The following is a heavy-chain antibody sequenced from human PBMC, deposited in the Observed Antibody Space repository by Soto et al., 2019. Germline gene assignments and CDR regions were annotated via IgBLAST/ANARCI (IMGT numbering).Heavy chain of an antibody. J-gene: IGHJ4*02. CDR1: GGSISSGGYS. CDR3: ASSHAGAHITAAVH. V-gene: IGHV4-30-2*01. CDR2: IYHSGST. D-gene: IGHD1-20*01. Sequence: QLQLQESGSGLVKPSQTLSLTCAVSGGSISSGGYSWSWIRQPPGKDLEWIGNIYHSGSTYYNPSLKSRVTISVDRSKNQFSLKLSSVTAADTAVYYCASSHAGAHITAAVHWGQGTLVTVSS.